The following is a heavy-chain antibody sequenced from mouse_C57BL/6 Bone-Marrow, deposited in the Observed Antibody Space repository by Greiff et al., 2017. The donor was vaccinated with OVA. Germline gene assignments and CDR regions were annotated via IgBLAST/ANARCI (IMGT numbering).Heavy chain of an antibody. D-gene: IGHD1-1*01. CDR2: IAPSDSYI. CDR3: APSSTWFAY. J-gene: IGHJ3*01. CDR1: GYTFTNYW. Sequence: QVQLQQPGAELVRPGTSVKLSCKASGYTFTNYWMHWVKQRPGQGLEWIGVIAPSDSYINYNQKFKGRATLTVDTSSSTAYMHLSSLTSEDSAVYYCAPSSTWFAYWGQGTLVTVSA. V-gene: IGHV1-59*01.